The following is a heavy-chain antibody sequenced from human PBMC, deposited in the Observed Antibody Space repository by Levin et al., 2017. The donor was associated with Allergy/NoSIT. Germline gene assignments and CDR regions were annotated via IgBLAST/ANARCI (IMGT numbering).Heavy chain of an antibody. V-gene: IGHV4-59*01. CDR1: GGSISSYY. Sequence: PSETLSLTCTVSGGSISSYYWSWIRQPPGKGLEWIGYINYSGNINYNPSLKSRVTISVDTSKNQFSLKLSSVTAADTAVYYCARLWGFYVAEYFQHWGQGTLVTVSS. D-gene: IGHD3-10*01. CDR2: INYSGNI. CDR3: ARLWGFYVAEYFQH. J-gene: IGHJ1*01.